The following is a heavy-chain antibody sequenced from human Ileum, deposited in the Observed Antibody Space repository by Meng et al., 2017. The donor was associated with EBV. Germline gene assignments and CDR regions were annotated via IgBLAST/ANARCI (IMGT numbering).Heavy chain of an antibody. CDR1: GYPIRSTTW. CDR2: IYYSGST. CDR3: ARNVPGTSAYYD. D-gene: IGHD3-22*01. V-gene: IGHV4-28*01. Sequence: VHLEEPGPGLVTPSDPLSLTCAVSGYPIRSTTWWGWIRQPPGKGLEWIGYIYYSGSTSYNPSLKSRVTMSVDTSKNQFSLNLNSVTAVDTAVYYCARNVPGTSAYYDWGQGTLVTVSS. J-gene: IGHJ4*02.